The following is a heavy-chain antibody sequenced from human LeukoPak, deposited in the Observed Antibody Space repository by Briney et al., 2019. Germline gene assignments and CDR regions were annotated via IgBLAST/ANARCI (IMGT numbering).Heavy chain of an antibody. V-gene: IGHV4-59*08. CDR2: IYYSGST. D-gene: IGHD6-19*01. J-gene: IGHJ4*02. CDR3: ARHHRSGWFDY. CDR1: GGSISSYY. Sequence: SETLSLTCTVSGGSISSYYSSWIRQPPGKGLEWIGYIYYSGSTNYNPSLKSRVTISVDTSKNQFSLKLSSVTAADTAVYYCARHHRSGWFDYWGQGTLVTVSS.